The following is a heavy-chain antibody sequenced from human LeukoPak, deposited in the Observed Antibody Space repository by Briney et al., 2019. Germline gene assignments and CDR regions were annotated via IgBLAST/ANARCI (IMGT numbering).Heavy chain of an antibody. J-gene: IGHJ4*02. D-gene: IGHD3-10*01. CDR1: GFTFSSYS. CDR2: ISSSSSYI. Sequence: GGSLRLSCAASGFTFSSYSMNWVRQAPGKGLEWVSSISSSSSYIYYADSVEGRFTISRDNAKNSLYLQMNSLRAEDTAVYYCARDLRGGSGSTGRGYWGQGTLVTVSS. CDR3: ARDLRGGSGSTGRGY. V-gene: IGHV3-21*01.